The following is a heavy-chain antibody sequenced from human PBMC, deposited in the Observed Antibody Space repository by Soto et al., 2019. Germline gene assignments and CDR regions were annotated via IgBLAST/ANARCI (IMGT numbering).Heavy chain of an antibody. D-gene: IGHD3-10*01. V-gene: IGHV1-2*04. CDR3: ARKGFGENGNYYGMDV. CDR2: INPNSGGT. J-gene: IGHJ6*02. Sequence: EASVKVSCKASGYTFTGYYMHWVRQAPGQGLEWMGWINPNSGGTNYAQKFQGWVTMTRDTSISTAYMELSRLRSDDTAVYYCARKGFGENGNYYGMDVWGQGTTVTVSS. CDR1: GYTFTGYY.